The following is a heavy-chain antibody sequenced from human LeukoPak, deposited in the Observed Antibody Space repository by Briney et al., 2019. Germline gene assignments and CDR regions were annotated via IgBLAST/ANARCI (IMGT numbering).Heavy chain of an antibody. CDR3: ARQGAPRDFDY. CDR2: IYYDGST. J-gene: IGHJ4*02. V-gene: IGHV4-39*01. CDR1: GGSISSNSYY. Sequence: SETLSLTCTVSGGSISSNSYYWGWIRQPPGKGPEWNGSIYYDGSTYYNPPLKSRVTISVDTSKNQFSLKLSSVTATDTAVYYCARQGAPRDFDYWGQGTLVTVSS.